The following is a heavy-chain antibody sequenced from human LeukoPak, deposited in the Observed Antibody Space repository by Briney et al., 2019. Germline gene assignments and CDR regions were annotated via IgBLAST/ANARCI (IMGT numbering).Heavy chain of an antibody. J-gene: IGHJ5*02. CDR1: GYTLTELS. V-gene: IGHV1-24*01. Sequence: ASVKVSCKVSGYTLTELSMHWVRQAPGKGLERMGGFDPEDGETIYAQKFQGRVTMTEDTSTDTAYMELSSLRSEDTAVYYCATPARFYYGSGSYYKSWGQGTLVTVSS. CDR2: FDPEDGET. D-gene: IGHD3-10*01. CDR3: ATPARFYYGSGSYYKS.